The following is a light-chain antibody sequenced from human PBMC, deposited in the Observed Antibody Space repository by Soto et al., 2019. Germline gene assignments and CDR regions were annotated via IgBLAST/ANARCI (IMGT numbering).Light chain of an antibody. CDR2: SAS. CDR1: QSVNSTF. CDR3: HQYGSSPLT. J-gene: IGKJ3*01. Sequence: EIVLTQSPGTLSLSPGERATLSCRASQSVNSTFLAWYQQKPGQAPRLLIYSASSRATGIPDRFSGSGSGTDFTLTMSRLEPEDFAVYYCHQYGSSPLTFGPGTKVDIK. V-gene: IGKV3-20*01.